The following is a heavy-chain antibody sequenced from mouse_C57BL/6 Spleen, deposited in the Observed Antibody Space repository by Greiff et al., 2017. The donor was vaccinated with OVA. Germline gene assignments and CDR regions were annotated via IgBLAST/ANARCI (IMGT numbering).Heavy chain of an antibody. D-gene: IGHD1-1*01. CDR1: GYSITSGYD. CDR2: ISYSGST. Sequence: EVKLVESGPGMVKPSQSLSLTCTVTGYSITSGYDWHWIRHFPGNKLEWMGYISYSGSTNYNPSLKSRISITHDTSKNHFFLKLNSVTTEDTATYYCARDDYYGSSYGWYFDVGGTGTTVTVSS. J-gene: IGHJ1*03. CDR3: ARDDYYGSSYGWYFDV. V-gene: IGHV3-1*01.